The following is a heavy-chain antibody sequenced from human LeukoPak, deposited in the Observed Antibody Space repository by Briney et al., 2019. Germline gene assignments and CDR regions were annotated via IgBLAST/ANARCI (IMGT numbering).Heavy chain of an antibody. D-gene: IGHD5-24*01. CDR2: IYYSGST. V-gene: IGHV4-59*08. CDR1: GGSISSYY. J-gene: IGHJ4*02. Sequence: PSETLSLTCTVSGGSISSYYWSWIRQPPGKGLEWIGYIYYSGSTNYNPSLKSRVTISVDTSKNQFSLKLSSVTAADTAAYYCARQRWLQYYFDYWGQGTLVTVSS. CDR3: ARQRWLQYYFDY.